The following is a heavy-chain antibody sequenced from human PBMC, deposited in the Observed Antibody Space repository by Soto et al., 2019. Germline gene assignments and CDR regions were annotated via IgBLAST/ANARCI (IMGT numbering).Heavy chain of an antibody. J-gene: IGHJ5*02. CDR2: IIPIFGTA. CDR3: ARGRITGTFRWYNWFDP. Sequence: ASVKVSCKASGGTFGSYAISWVRQAPGQGLEWMGGIIPIFGTANYAQKFQGRVTITADESTSTAYMELSSLRSEDTAVYYCARGRITGTFRWYNWFDPWGQGTLVTVSS. D-gene: IGHD1-7*01. CDR1: GGTFGSYA. V-gene: IGHV1-69*13.